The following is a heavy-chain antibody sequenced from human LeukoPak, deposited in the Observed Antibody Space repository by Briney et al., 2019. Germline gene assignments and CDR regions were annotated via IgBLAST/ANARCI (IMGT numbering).Heavy chain of an antibody. CDR3: ASDCSGGSCYPX. Sequence: SETLSLTCAVYGGSFSGYYWSWIRQPPGKGLEWIGEINHSGSTNYNPSLKSRVTISVDTSKNQFSLKLSSVTAADPAVYYCASDCSGGSCYPXWGQGTLVTV. CDR2: INHSGST. J-gene: IGHJ4*02. D-gene: IGHD2-15*01. CDR1: GGSFSGYY. V-gene: IGHV4-34*01.